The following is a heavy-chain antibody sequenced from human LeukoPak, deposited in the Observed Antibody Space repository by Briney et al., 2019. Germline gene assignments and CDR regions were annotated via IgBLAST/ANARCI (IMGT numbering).Heavy chain of an antibody. J-gene: IGHJ4*02. V-gene: IGHV4-59*02. CDR2: IYNSGST. Sequence: PSETLSLTCTVSGGSVSSYYWSWIRQPPGKGLEWIGYIYNSGSTNYNPSLKSRVTISVDTSKNQLSLKLSSVTAADTAVYYCATDTMYSFDYWGQGTLVTVSS. CDR1: GGSVSSYY. CDR3: ATDTMYSFDY. D-gene: IGHD2-2*01.